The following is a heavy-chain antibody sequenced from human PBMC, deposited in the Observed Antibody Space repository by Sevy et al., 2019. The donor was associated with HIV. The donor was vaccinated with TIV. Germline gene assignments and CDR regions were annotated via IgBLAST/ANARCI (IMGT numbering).Heavy chain of an antibody. CDR2: ISYDGSNK. CDR1: GFTFSSYA. J-gene: IGHJ4*02. Sequence: GGSLRLSCAASGFTFSSYAMHWVRQAPGKGLEWVAVISYDGSNKYYADSVKGRFTISRDNSKNTLYLQMNSLRAEDTAVYYWARDHGAAFGGVIVPDYWGQGTLVTVSS. CDR3: ARDHGAAFGGVIVPDY. D-gene: IGHD3-16*02. V-gene: IGHV3-30-3*01.